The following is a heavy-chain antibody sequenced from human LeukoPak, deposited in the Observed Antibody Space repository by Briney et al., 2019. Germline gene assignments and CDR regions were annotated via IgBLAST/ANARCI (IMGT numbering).Heavy chain of an antibody. J-gene: IGHJ6*02. Sequence: GGSLRLSRAASDSTFSSFSMRWVRQAPGKGLFWVAAISSRSAHIYYADSVKGRFTISRDNAKKSLYLEMNNLRADDTAVYYCARDRSTSRYYHGMDVWGPGTTVIVSS. CDR3: ARDRSTSRYYHGMDV. D-gene: IGHD2-2*01. CDR1: DSTFSSFS. V-gene: IGHV3-21*01. CDR2: ISSRSAHI.